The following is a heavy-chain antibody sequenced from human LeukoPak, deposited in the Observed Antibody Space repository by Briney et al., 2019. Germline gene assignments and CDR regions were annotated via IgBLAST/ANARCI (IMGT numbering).Heavy chain of an antibody. Sequence: GGSLRLSCAVSGFIFSNYGMYWVRQAPGKGLEWVAFIRFDGSDKYYADSVKGRFTISRDISNNTLDLQMNSLRGEDTAVYYCAKDRSQLGIASAVDYWGQGTLVTVSS. J-gene: IGHJ4*02. D-gene: IGHD7-27*01. CDR3: AKDRSQLGIASAVDY. CDR1: GFIFSNYG. V-gene: IGHV3-30*02. CDR2: IRFDGSDK.